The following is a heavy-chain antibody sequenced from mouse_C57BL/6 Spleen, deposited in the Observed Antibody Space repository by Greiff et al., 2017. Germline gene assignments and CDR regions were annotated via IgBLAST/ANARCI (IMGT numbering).Heavy chain of an antibody. Sequence: EVKLVESGGGLVKPGGSLKLSCAASGFTFSSYAMSWVRQTPEKRLEWVATISDGGSYTYYPDNVKGRFTISRDNAKNNLYLQMSHLKSEDTAMYYCARRLDDWYFEVWGTGTTVTVSS. CDR1: GFTFSSYA. CDR3: ARRLDDWYFEV. CDR2: ISDGGSYT. V-gene: IGHV5-4*03. J-gene: IGHJ1*03. D-gene: IGHD4-1*01.